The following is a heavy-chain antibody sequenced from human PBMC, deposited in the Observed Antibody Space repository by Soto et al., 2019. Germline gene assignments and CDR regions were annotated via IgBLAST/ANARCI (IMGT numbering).Heavy chain of an antibody. CDR1: GGSISSSNW. V-gene: IGHV4-4*02. D-gene: IGHD3-16*01. J-gene: IGHJ6*02. Sequence: SETLSLTCAVSGGSISSSNWWSWVRQPPGKGLEWIGEIYHSGSTNYNPSLKSRVTISVDKSKNQFSLKLSSVTAADTAVYYFARGGVSPRYYYYYYGMDVWGQGTTVTVSS. CDR2: IYHSGST. CDR3: ARGGVSPRYYYYYYGMDV.